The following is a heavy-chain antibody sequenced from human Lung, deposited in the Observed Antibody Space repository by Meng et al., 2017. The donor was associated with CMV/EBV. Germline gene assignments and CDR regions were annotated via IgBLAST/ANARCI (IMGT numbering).Heavy chain of an antibody. V-gene: IGHV3-49*04. CDR1: GFAFADYA. D-gene: IGHD7-27*01. CDR3: TRTWLTGDTYYFDY. Sequence: GGSLRLXCAASGFAFADYAMSWVRQAPGKGLEWVSFIRSKSYGGTTLYAASVKGRFTISRDDSKGVAYLQMNSLRTEDTAIYYCTRTWLTGDTYYFDYWGQGXLVTVSS. J-gene: IGHJ4*02. CDR2: IRSKSYGGTT.